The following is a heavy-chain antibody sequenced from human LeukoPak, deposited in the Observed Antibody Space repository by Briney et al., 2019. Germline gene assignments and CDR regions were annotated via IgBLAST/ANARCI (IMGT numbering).Heavy chain of an antibody. CDR2: IYSGGST. V-gene: IGHV3-53*01. Sequence: GGSLRLSCAASGFTFSSYAMHWVRQAPGKGLEWVSVIYSGGSTYYADSVKGRFTISRDNSKNTLYLQMNSLRAEDTAVYYCARVGRFYYDSSGPFDYWGQGTLVTVSS. D-gene: IGHD3-22*01. CDR3: ARVGRFYYDSSGPFDY. CDR1: GFTFSSYA. J-gene: IGHJ4*02.